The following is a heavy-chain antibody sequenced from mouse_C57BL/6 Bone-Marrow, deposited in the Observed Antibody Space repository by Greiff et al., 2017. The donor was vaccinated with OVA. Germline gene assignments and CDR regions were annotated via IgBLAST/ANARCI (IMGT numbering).Heavy chain of an antibody. CDR1: GYAFSSYW. CDR2: IYPGDGDT. D-gene: IGHD2-4*01. J-gene: IGHJ1*03. V-gene: IGHV1-80*01. Sequence: VQLEESGAELVKPGASVKISCKASGYAFSSYWMNWVKQRPGKGLEWIGQIYPGDGDTNYNGKFKGKATLTADKSSSTAYMQLSSLTSEDSAVYFCARGDYDYDGWYFDVWGTGTTVTVSS. CDR3: ARGDYDYDGWYFDV.